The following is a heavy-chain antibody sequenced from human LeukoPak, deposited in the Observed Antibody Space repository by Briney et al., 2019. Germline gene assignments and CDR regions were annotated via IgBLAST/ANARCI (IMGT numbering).Heavy chain of an antibody. CDR2: IYPVDSDT. V-gene: IGHV5-51*01. CDR1: GYSFTSYW. CDR3: ARRSEDYDSSGYQTPYFDY. J-gene: IGHJ4*02. Sequence: GESLKTSCQGSGYSFTSYWIGWVRQMPGKGLEWMGIIYPVDSDTRYSPSFQGQVTISADKSISTAYLQRSSLEASDTAMYYCARRSEDYDSSGYQTPYFDYWGQGTLVTVSS. D-gene: IGHD3-22*01.